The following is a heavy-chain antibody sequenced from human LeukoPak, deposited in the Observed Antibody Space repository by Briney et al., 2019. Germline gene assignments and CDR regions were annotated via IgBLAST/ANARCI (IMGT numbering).Heavy chain of an antibody. CDR2: IYFSGST. CDR1: GDSISSYY. CDR3: ARVTGYTIEDYFDY. Sequence: SETLSLTCTVSGDSISSYYWSWIRQPPGKGLEWIGYIYFSGSTKYNPSLKSRVTISLDTSKNQFSLKLSSVTAADTAVYYCARVTGYTIEDYFDYWGQGTLVTVSS. D-gene: IGHD3-9*01. V-gene: IGHV4-59*01. J-gene: IGHJ4*02.